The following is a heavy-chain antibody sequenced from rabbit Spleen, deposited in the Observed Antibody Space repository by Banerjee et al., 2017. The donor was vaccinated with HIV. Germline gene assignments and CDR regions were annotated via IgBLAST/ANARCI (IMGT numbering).Heavy chain of an antibody. CDR2: INIVTGKS. CDR1: GVSLNDKDV. CDR3: ARDLAAWNSGSYAFNL. Sequence: EQLEESGGGLVKPEGSLTLTCKASGVSLNDKDVMCWVRQAPGKGLEWIACINIVTGKSVYASWAKGRFMMSRTSSTTVTLQMTSLTVADTATYFCARDLAAWNSGSYAFNLWGPGTLVTVS. V-gene: IGHV1S45*01. J-gene: IGHJ4*01. D-gene: IGHD1-1*01.